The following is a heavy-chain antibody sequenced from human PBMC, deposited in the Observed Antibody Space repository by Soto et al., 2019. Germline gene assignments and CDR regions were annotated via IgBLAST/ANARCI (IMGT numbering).Heavy chain of an antibody. CDR3: ARDGNVYGMDV. CDR1: GYTFSHYY. Sequence: QMQLVQSGAEVRKPGASVKISCKASGYTFSHYYMNWVRQAPGQGLEWMGILNPGDDIASYAQRFCGRVTMSADMSTGTVYMELNSLTSEDTAIYSFARDGNVYGMDVWGQGTTVTVS. CDR2: LNPGDDIA. V-gene: IGHV1-46*01. J-gene: IGHJ6*02.